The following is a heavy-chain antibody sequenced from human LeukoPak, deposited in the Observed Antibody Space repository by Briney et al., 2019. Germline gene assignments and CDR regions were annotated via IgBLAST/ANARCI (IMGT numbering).Heavy chain of an antibody. V-gene: IGHV3-21*01. CDR2: ISSSSSYI. D-gene: IGHD2-8*01. CDR1: GFTFSSYA. Sequence: GGSLRLSCAASGFTFSSYAMSWVRQAPGKGLEWVSSISSSSSYIYYADSVKGRFTISRDNAKNSLYLQMNSLRAEDTAVYYCARDGYCTNGVCFIFDYWGQGTLVTVSS. CDR3: ARDGYCTNGVCFIFDY. J-gene: IGHJ4*02.